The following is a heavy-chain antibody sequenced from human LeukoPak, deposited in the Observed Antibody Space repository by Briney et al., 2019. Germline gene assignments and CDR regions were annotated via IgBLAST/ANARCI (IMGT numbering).Heavy chain of an antibody. V-gene: IGHV1-2*02. CDR1: GYTFTGYY. J-gene: IGHJ4*02. Sequence: ASVKVSCKASGYTFTGYYMHWVRQAPGQGLEWMGWINPNSGGTNYAQKFQGRVTMTRDTSISTAYMELSRLRSDDTAVYYCTFAVVVPAAVSLPPYYFDYWGQGTLVAVSS. D-gene: IGHD2-2*01. CDR2: INPNSGGT. CDR3: TFAVVVPAAVSLPPYYFDY.